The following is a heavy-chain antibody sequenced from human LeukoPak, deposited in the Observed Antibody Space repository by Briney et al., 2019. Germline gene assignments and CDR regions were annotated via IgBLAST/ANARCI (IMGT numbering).Heavy chain of an antibody. D-gene: IGHD3-3*01. V-gene: IGHV3-23*01. Sequence: AGGSLRLSCAASGFTFSSYAMNWVRQAPGKGLEWVSGIIDSGGTTYYADSVKGRFTISRDNSKNTLYLQMNSLRAEDTAVYYCARDLSGYYYYYGMDVWGQGTTVTVSS. CDR1: GFTFSSYA. CDR3: ARDLSGYYYYYGMDV. J-gene: IGHJ6*02. CDR2: IIDSGGTT.